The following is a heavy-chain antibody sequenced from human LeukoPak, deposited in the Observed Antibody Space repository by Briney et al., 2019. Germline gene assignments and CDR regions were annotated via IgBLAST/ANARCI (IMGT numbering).Heavy chain of an antibody. CDR1: GYTFTGYY. V-gene: IGHV1-2*02. Sequence: ASVKVSCKASGYTFTGYYMHWVRQAPGQGLEWMGWINPNSGGTNYAQKVQGRVTMTRDTSVSTAYMELSRLRSDDTAVYYCARVVVDTAMADDYWGQGTLVTVSS. J-gene: IGHJ4*02. CDR3: ARVVVDTAMADDY. D-gene: IGHD5-18*01. CDR2: INPNSGGT.